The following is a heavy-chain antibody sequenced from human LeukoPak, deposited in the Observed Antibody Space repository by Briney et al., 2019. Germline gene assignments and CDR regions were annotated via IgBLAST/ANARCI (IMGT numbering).Heavy chain of an antibody. Sequence: PGGSLRLSCVASGFNFRDYYMGWIRQAPGKGLEWVSYSSSSGSTIYYADSVKGRFTISRDNAKNSLYLRMNSLRTEDAAVYSCARYYYDSSGYYYFDYWGQGTLVTVSS. J-gene: IGHJ4*02. CDR1: GFNFRDYY. D-gene: IGHD3-22*01. CDR2: SSSSGSTI. CDR3: ARYYYDSSGYYYFDY. V-gene: IGHV3-11*01.